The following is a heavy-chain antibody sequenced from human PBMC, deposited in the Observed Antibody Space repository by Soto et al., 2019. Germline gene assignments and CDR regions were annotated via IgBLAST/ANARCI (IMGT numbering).Heavy chain of an antibody. D-gene: IGHD1-20*01. Sequence: PSETLSLTCTVSGDSVSGYYWYWIRQPAGKGLEWIGRMYTSGITNYSPSLKSRVTMSVDTSKNQFSLKLTSVTAADTAVYYCERRTTGGPQTFYNSFFDPWGQGTLVTVSS. CDR2: MYTSGIT. CDR1: GDSVSGYY. V-gene: IGHV4-4*07. J-gene: IGHJ5*02. CDR3: ERRTTGGPQTFYNSFFDP.